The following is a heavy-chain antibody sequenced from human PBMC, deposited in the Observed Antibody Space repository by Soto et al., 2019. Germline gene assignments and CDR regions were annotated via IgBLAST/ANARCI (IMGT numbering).Heavy chain of an antibody. V-gene: IGHV4-31*03. Sequence: QVQLLESGPGLVKPSQTLSLTCSVSGGSVSGGGFFWSWLRQLPGKGLEWIGYISESGTTYYNPSLQRRVSISLDTSKNHFSLRTSSVNAPDTAVYYCARVATALLVSPHYYMDVCGPGTTVTVSS. CDR3: ARVATALLVSPHYYMDV. D-gene: IGHD2-21*02. CDR1: GGSVSGGGFF. J-gene: IGHJ6*03. CDR2: ISESGTT.